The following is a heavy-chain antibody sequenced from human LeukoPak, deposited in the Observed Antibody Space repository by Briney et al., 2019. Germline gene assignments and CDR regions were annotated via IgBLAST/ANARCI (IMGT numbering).Heavy chain of an antibody. D-gene: IGHD6-13*01. CDR2: IKAKAHGGTI. Sequence: TGGSLRLSCAASGFTFINAWMAWVRQAPGKGLEWVGRIKAKAHGGTIEYAAAVKGRFTISRDESKNSLYLQMNSLRTEDTALYYCAKEGEPAAALDYWGQGTLVTVSS. V-gene: IGHV3-15*05. CDR1: GFTFINAW. J-gene: IGHJ4*02. CDR3: AKEGEPAAALDY.